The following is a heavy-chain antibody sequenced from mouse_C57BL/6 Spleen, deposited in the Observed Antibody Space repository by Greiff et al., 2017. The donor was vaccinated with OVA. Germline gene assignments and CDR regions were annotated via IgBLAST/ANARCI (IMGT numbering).Heavy chain of an antibody. Sequence: QVHLQQPGAELVRPGSSVKLSCKASGYTFTGYWMDWVKQRPGQGLEWIGNIYPSDGGTDYNQKFKDKATLTVDKSSSTAYMQLSSLTSEDSAVYYCTRAYDGSNSAMDYWGQGTSVTVSS. CDR2: IYPSDGGT. CDR3: TRAYDGSNSAMDY. J-gene: IGHJ4*01. D-gene: IGHD1-1*01. CDR1: GYTFTGYW. V-gene: IGHV1-61*01.